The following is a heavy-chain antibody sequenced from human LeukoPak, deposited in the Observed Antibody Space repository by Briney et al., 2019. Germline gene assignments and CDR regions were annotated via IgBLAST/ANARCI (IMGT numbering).Heavy chain of an antibody. Sequence: ASVKVSCKASGYTFTSYDINWVRQATGQGLEWMGWMNPNSGNTGYAQKFQGRVTMTRNTSISTAYMELSSLRSEDTAVYYCATTIFGVVIHYYFDYWGQGTLVTVSS. CDR2: MNPNSGNT. V-gene: IGHV1-8*01. CDR1: GYTFTSYD. D-gene: IGHD3-3*01. J-gene: IGHJ4*02. CDR3: ATTIFGVVIHYYFDY.